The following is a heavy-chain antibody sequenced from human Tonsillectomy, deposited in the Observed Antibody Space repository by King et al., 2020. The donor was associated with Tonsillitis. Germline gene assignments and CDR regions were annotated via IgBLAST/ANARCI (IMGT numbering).Heavy chain of an antibody. V-gene: IGHV3-30-3*01. D-gene: IGHD3-10*01. CDR2: ISYDGDNK. Sequence: VQLVESGGGVVQPGRSLRRSCAASGFTLRSHPMHWVRQAPGKGLEWVAVISYDGDNKYSAGSVKGRFTISRDNSKNTLYLQMNSLRPEDTAVYYCARDLYYYGSGTYGFDYWGQGTLVTVSS. CDR3: ARDLYYYGSGTYGFDY. J-gene: IGHJ4*02. CDR1: GFTLRSHP.